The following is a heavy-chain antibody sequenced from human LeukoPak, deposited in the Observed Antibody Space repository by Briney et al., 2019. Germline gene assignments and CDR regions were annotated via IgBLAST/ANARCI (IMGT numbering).Heavy chain of an antibody. V-gene: IGHV4-34*01. CDR3: ARAFRCSSTSCSYYFDY. D-gene: IGHD2-2*01. CDR1: GGSFSSGGYY. J-gene: IGHJ4*02. Sequence: SETLSLTCAVSGGSFSSGGYYWSWIRQPPGKGLEWIGEINHSGSTNYNPSLKSRVTISVDTSKNQFSLKLSSVTAADMAVYYCARAFRCSSTSCSYYFDYWGQGTLVTVSS. CDR2: INHSGST.